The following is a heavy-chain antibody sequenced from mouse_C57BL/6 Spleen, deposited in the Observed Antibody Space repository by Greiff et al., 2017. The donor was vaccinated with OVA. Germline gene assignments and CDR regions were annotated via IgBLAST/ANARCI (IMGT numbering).Heavy chain of an antibody. V-gene: IGHV5-16*01. Sequence: DVKLVESEGGLVQPGSSMKLSCTASGFTFSDYYMAWVRQVPEKGLEWVANINYDGSSTYYLDSLKSRFIISRDNAKNILYLQMSSLKSEDTATYYCARDQNGYYGSSYGYFDVWGTGTTVTVSS. J-gene: IGHJ1*03. CDR2: INYDGSST. CDR3: ARDQNGYYGSSYGYFDV. CDR1: GFTFSDYY. D-gene: IGHD1-1*01.